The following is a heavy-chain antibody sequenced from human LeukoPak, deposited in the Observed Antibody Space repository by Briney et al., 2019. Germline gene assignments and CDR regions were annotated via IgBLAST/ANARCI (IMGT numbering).Heavy chain of an antibody. CDR3: ARFSLGYYSKYYFDY. J-gene: IGHJ4*02. V-gene: IGHV4-59*08. CDR2: IYYSGST. D-gene: IGHD3-10*01. Sequence: SGTLSLTCTVSGGSISSYYWSWIRQPPGKGLEWIGYIYYSGSTNYNPSLKSRVTISVDTSKNQFSLKLSSVTAADTAVYYCARFSLGYYSKYYFDYWGQGTLVTVSS. CDR1: GGSISSYY.